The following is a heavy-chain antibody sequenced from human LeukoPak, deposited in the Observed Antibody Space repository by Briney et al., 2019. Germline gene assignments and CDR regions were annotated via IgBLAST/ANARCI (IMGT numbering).Heavy chain of an antibody. Sequence: PSETLFLTCIVSGGSMRNYYWGWIRQPPGKGPEWIGYIYHSGITRFNPSLKSRASISLDTSKNQFSLKLTSVTAAGTAVYYCARSRYYYDTSGYAYWGQGTHVTVSS. CDR3: ARSRYYYDTSGYAY. V-gene: IGHV4-59*01. D-gene: IGHD3-22*01. CDR2: IYHSGIT. J-gene: IGHJ4*02. CDR1: GGSMRNYY.